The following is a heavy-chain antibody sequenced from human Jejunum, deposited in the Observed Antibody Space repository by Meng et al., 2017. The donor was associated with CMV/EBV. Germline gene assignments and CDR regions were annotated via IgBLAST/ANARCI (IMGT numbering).Heavy chain of an antibody. CDR2: IYGSGST. CDR3: AREGTNSYYFDY. J-gene: IGHJ4*02. CDR1: GDAISNGDSY. Sequence: VSGDAISNGDSYWSWIRQPAGKGLRWIGYIYGSGSTTYKPSLESRVTISVDTSKKQFSLKVMSVTAADTAVYYCAREGTNSYYFDYWGQGTLVTVSS. D-gene: IGHD1-14*01. V-gene: IGHV4-30-4*01.